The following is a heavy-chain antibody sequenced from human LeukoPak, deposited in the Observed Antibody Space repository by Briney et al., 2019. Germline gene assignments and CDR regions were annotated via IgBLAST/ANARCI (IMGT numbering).Heavy chain of an antibody. J-gene: IGHJ4*02. CDR1: GCTFSSYS. D-gene: IGHD2-2*01. CDR3: ARLPAYWSSTSCYYDY. CDR2: ISSASGSI. V-gene: IGHV3-48*04. Sequence: GASLRLSCAASGCTFSSYSMNWFRQAPRGGLEWVTYISSASGSIYYADSVKGRFTISRDNAKNSLFLQMNSLSAEDTAVYYCARLPAYWSSTSCYYDYWGQGNLVTVSS.